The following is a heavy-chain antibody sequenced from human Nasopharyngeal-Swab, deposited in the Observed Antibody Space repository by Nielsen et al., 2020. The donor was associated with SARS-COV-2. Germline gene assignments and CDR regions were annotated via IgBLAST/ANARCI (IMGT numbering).Heavy chain of an antibody. D-gene: IGHD6-13*01. CDR3: ARIAAAELELLDY. J-gene: IGHJ4*02. CDR2: ISSSGSTI. Sequence: WIRQPPGKGLEWVSYISSSGSTIYYADSVKGRFTISRDNAKNSLYLQMNSLRAEDTAVYYCARIAAAELELLDYWGQGTLVSLL. V-gene: IGHV3-11*01.